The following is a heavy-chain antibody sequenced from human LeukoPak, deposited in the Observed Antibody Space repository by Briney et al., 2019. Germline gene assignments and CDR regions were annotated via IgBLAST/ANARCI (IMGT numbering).Heavy chain of an antibody. J-gene: IGHJ6*03. V-gene: IGHV4-61*01. CDR3: AREVGQPGYYYYYMDV. CDR2: IYYSGST. CDR1: GGSISSSSYY. D-gene: IGHD1-26*01. Sequence: SETLSLTCTVSGGSISSSSYYWGWIRQPPGKGLEWIGYIYYSGSTNYNPSLKSRVTISVDTSKNQFSLKLSSVTAADTAVYYCAREVGQPGYYYYYMDVWGKGTTVTVSS.